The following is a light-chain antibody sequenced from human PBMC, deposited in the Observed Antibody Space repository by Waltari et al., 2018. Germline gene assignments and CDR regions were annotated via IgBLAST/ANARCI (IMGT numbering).Light chain of an antibody. V-gene: IGKV1-13*02. CDR3: QHFNSYPPWT. Sequence: AVQLTQSPSSLSASVGDRVSITCRASQDISNAVAWYQQKAGKPPKLLIYDASTLESWVPSKFSCSGSGTYFTLTISSLQPEDFATYYCQHFNSYPPWTFGQGTNLEI. CDR2: DAS. J-gene: IGKJ2*01. CDR1: QDISNA.